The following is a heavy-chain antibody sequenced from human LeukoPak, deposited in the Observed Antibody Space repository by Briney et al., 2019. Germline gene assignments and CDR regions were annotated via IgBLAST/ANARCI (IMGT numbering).Heavy chain of an antibody. D-gene: IGHD3-9*01. CDR1: GFTFSSYS. CDR3: ARVQVPGGYSDWLTLNNAFDI. J-gene: IGHJ3*02. Sequence: PGGSLRLSCAASGFTFSSYSMNWVRQAPGKGLEWVSYISSSSTIYYADSVKGRFTISRDNAKNSLYLQMNSLRAEDTAVYYCARVQVPGGYSDWLTLNNAFDIWGQGTMVTVSS. V-gene: IGHV3-48*01. CDR2: ISSSSTI.